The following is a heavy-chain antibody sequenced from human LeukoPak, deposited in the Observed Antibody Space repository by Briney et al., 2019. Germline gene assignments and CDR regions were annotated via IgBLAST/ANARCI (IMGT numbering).Heavy chain of an antibody. J-gene: IGHJ5*02. V-gene: IGHV4-39*01. CDR3: ARHAQYGSGRNWFDP. D-gene: IGHD3-10*01. CDR1: GGSISSSSYY. CDR2: SYYSGST. Sequence: PSETLSLTCTVSGGSISSSSYYWGWIRQPPGKGLEWIGSSYYSGSTYYNPSPKSRVTISVDTSKNQFSLKLSSVTAADTAVYYCARHAQYGSGRNWFDPWGQGTLVTVSS.